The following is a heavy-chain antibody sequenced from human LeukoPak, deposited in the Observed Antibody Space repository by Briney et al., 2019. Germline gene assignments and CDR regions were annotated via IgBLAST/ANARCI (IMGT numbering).Heavy chain of an antibody. Sequence: PGGSLRLSCAASGFTFSDYYMSWIRQAPGKGLEWVSYISTSGSTIYYADSVKGRFTISRDNSKNTLYLQMNSLRAEDTAVYYCAKDFRDGYTFDYWGQGTLVTVSS. V-gene: IGHV3-11*04. CDR1: GFTFSDYY. J-gene: IGHJ4*02. CDR2: ISTSGSTI. CDR3: AKDFRDGYTFDY. D-gene: IGHD5-24*01.